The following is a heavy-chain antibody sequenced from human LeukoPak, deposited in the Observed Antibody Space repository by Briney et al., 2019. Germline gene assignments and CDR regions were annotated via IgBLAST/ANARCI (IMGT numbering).Heavy chain of an antibody. CDR2: IIPIFGTA. J-gene: IGHJ4*02. CDR3: ALILNCGGDCYSPFDY. V-gene: IGHV1-69*13. CDR1: GGTFSSYA. Sequence: SVKVSCKASGGTFSSYAISWVRQAPGQGLEWMGGIIPIFGTANSAQKFQGRVTITADESTSTAYMELSSLRSEDTAVYYCALILNCGGDCYSPFDYWGQGTLVTVSS. D-gene: IGHD2-21*02.